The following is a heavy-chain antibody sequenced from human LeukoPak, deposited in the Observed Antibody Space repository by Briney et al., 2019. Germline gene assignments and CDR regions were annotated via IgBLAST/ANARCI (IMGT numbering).Heavy chain of an antibody. CDR2: IYSTGNT. J-gene: IGHJ6*03. Sequence: SETLSLTCAVSGGSINTYYWSWIRQPPGKGLEWVGYIYSTGNTDYNPSLKGRVTISLDTSKNQFSLNLSSVTAADTAVYYCAKHDTVFGAAHFYMDVWGKGTTVTVSS. CDR1: GGSINTYY. CDR3: AKHDTVFGAAHFYMDV. V-gene: IGHV4-4*09. D-gene: IGHD3-3*01.